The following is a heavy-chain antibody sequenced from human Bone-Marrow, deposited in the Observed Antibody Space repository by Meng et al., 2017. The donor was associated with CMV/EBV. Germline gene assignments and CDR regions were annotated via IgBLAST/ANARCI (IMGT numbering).Heavy chain of an antibody. V-gene: IGHV3-15*01. CDR3: TTEEWDPVAPEFDP. J-gene: IGHJ5*02. CDR2: IKSKTDGGTT. Sequence: EVQLVESGGGLVKPWGSLRLSCAASGFTFSNAWMSWVRQAPGKGLEWVGRIKSKTDGGTTDYAAPVKGRFTISRDDSKNTLYLQMNSLKTEDTAVYYCTTEEWDPVAPEFDPWGQGTLVTVSS. CDR1: GFTFSNAW. D-gene: IGHD2-15*01.